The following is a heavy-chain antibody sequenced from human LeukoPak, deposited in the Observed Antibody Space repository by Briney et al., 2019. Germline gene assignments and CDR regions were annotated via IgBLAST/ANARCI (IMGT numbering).Heavy chain of an antibody. D-gene: IGHD3-10*01. CDR3: AKSLSYYGSGPYYFDY. J-gene: IGHJ4*02. CDR1: GYTFTGYY. Sequence: ASVKVSCKASGYTFTGYYMHWERQAPGQGLEWMGWINPNSGGTNYAQKFQGRVTMTRDTSISTAYMELSRLRSDDTAVYYCAKSLSYYGSGPYYFDYWGQGTLVTVSS. CDR2: INPNSGGT. V-gene: IGHV1-2*02.